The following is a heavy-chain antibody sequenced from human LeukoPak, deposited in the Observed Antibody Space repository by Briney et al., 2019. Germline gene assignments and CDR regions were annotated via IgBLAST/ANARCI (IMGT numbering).Heavy chain of an antibody. J-gene: IGHJ6*02. CDR3: ARGYCSGGSCSTYGMDV. V-gene: IGHV3-23*01. Sequence: GSLRLSCAASGFTFSSYAMNWVRQAPGKGLEWVSAISTGGGTTYYADSVKGRFTISRDNSKNTLYLQLNILRADDTAVYYCARGYCSGGSCSTYGMDVWGQGTTVTVSS. D-gene: IGHD2-15*01. CDR2: ISTGGGTT. CDR1: GFTFSSYA.